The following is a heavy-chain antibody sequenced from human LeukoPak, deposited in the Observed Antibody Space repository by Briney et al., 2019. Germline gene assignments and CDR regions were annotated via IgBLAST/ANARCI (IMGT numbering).Heavy chain of an antibody. J-gene: IGHJ5*02. CDR1: RYTFTSYD. V-gene: IGHV1-8*01. CDR2: MNPNSGNT. D-gene: IGHD3-9*01. Sequence: ASVKVSCKASRYTFTSYDINWVRQATGQGLEWMGWMNPNSGNTGYAQKFQGRVTMTRNTSISTAYMELSSLRSEDTAVYYCARTYYDILTGYLGFDPWGQGTLVTVSS. CDR3: ARTYYDILTGYLGFDP.